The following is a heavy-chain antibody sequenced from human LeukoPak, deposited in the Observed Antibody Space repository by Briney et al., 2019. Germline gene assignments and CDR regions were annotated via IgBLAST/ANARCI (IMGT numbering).Heavy chain of an antibody. D-gene: IGHD2/OR15-2a*01. Sequence: GGSLRLSCSASGFTFSSYAMHWVRQAAGEGLEYVSAINSDGDSTYYADSVKGGFTISRDNSKNTLYLQMSSLRPEDSAVYYCVKTPYSSTWYVGDYWGQGTLVTVSS. J-gene: IGHJ4*02. V-gene: IGHV3-64D*06. CDR1: GFTFSSYA. CDR2: INSDGDST. CDR3: VKTPYSSTWYVGDY.